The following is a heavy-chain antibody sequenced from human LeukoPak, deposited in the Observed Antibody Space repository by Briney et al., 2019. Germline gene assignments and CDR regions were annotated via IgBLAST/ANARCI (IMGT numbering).Heavy chain of an antibody. V-gene: IGHV1-24*01. CDR2: FDPEDGET. CDR1: GYTLTELS. Sequence: ASVKVSCKVSGYTLTELSMHWVRQAPGKGLEWMGGFDPEDGETIYAQKFQGRVTMTEDTSTDTAYMELSSLRSEDTAVYYCATGIAAAGAIDYWGQGTLVTVSS. CDR3: ATGIAAAGAIDY. D-gene: IGHD6-13*01. J-gene: IGHJ4*02.